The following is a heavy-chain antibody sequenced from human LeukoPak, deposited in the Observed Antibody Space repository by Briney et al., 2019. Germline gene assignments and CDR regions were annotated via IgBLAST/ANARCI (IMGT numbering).Heavy chain of an antibody. J-gene: IGHJ1*01. D-gene: IGHD2-2*01. CDR3: ATATQPRGYFLH. CDR2: ISVNNGGT. Sequence: ASVKVSCKTSGYTFTTYSLAWVRQAPGQSLEWMGWISVNNGGTNYAQSFQDRVTLTRDTSTNTAYLELRSLRSDDTAIIYCATATQPRGYFLHWGQGTLVTVSS. CDR1: GYTFTTYS. V-gene: IGHV1-18*01.